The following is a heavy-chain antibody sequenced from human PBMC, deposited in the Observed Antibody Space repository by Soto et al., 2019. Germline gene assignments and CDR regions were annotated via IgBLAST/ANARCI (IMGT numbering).Heavy chain of an antibody. J-gene: IGHJ1*01. Sequence: PGESLKISCTSSGYSFTPNWIGWVRQMPGKGLEWMGVIYPGDSDTRYSPSFQGQVAISADKSINTAYLQWSSLKASDTAMYYCARHSGVAEDGTDWGQGTLVTVSS. D-gene: IGHD6-13*01. V-gene: IGHV5-51*01. CDR3: ARHSGVAEDGTD. CDR2: IYPGDSDT. CDR1: GYSFTPNW.